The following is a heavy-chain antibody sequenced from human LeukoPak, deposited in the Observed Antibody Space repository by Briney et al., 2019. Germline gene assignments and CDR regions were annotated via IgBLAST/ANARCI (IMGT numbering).Heavy chain of an antibody. D-gene: IGHD3-22*01. CDR3: ARAGITMIVVAEYYFDY. CDR1: GFTFSSYA. V-gene: IGHV3-30-3*01. J-gene: IGHJ4*02. Sequence: PGRSLRLSCAASGFTFSSYAMHWVRQAPGKGLEWVAVISYDGSNKYYADSVKGRFTISRDNSKNTLYLQMNSLRAEDTAVYYCARAGITMIVVAEYYFDYWGQGTLVTVSS. CDR2: ISYDGSNK.